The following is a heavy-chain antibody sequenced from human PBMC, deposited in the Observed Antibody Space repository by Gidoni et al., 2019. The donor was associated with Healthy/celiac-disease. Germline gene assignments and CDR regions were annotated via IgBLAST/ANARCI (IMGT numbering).Heavy chain of an antibody. CDR1: GFTFSSYA. CDR2: ISGSGGST. J-gene: IGHJ6*02. V-gene: IGHV3-23*01. D-gene: IGHD6-6*01. CDR3: AKVGGSSPLPGYYGMDV. Sequence: EVQLLESGGGLVQPGGSLRLSCAASGFTFSSYAMSWVRQAPGKGLEWVSAISGSGGSTYYADSVKGRFTISRDNSKNTLYLQMNSLRAEDTAVYYCAKVGGSSPLPGYYGMDVWGQGTTVTVSS.